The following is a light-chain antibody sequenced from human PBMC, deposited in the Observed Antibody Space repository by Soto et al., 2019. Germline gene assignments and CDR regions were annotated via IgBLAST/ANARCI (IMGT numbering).Light chain of an antibody. CDR3: QQSYRTPLT. Sequence: DIQMTQSPSSLSASIGDKVTITCRASQSISGYLNWYQQELGRAPKLLIYAASNLQSGVPSRFCGSGFGTDFTLTISSLLPEDSATYFCQQSYRTPLTFGQGTTVEI. V-gene: IGKV1-39*01. CDR2: AAS. J-gene: IGKJ1*01. CDR1: QSISGY.